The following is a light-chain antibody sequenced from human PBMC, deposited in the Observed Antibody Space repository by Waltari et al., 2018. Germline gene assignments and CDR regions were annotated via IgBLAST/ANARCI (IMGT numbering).Light chain of an antibody. CDR1: QSISDN. Sequence: DIQMTQSPSSLSASVGDRVTITCRAMQSISDNLNWYQQKPGKAPKLLIYAASSLQSGVPSRFSGSGSGTDFTLTISSLQPEDFTTYYCQQSYSTPRTFGQGTKVEIK. CDR2: AAS. CDR3: QQSYSTPRT. V-gene: IGKV1-39*01. J-gene: IGKJ1*01.